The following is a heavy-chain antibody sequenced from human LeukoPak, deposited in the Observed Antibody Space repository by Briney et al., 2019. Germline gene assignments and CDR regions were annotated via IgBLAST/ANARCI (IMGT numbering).Heavy chain of an antibody. Sequence: GGPLRLSCAASGFTVSSDFMSWVRQAPGKGLEWVSIMYSAGNTYYADSVEGRFIISRDTSKNMLYLQTNSLTAEDTAIYYCTRNGPGGYYFDSWGQGTLVTVSS. V-gene: IGHV3-53*01. D-gene: IGHD3-16*01. CDR3: TRNGPGGYYFDS. CDR2: MYSAGNT. J-gene: IGHJ4*02. CDR1: GFTVSSDF.